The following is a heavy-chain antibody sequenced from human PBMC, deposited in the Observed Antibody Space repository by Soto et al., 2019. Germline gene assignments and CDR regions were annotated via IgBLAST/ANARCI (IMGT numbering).Heavy chain of an antibody. Sequence: SETLALTITFSVVPVISGSFYRSLIRQPPGKGLEWIGYIYYSGSTRYNPSVKSRVTISVDTSKNQFSLKLSSVTAADTAVYYCARVRSSGDSLGYWGQGTLVTVSS. CDR2: IYYSGST. CDR1: VVPVISGSFY. D-gene: IGHD4-17*01. V-gene: IGHV4-61*01. CDR3: ARVRSSGDSLGY. J-gene: IGHJ4*02.